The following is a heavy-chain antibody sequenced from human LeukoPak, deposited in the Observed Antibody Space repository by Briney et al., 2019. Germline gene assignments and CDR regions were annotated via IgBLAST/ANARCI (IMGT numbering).Heavy chain of an antibody. CDR1: GFTFSSYA. D-gene: IGHD3-22*01. CDR3: ARAAYDSSGYLTL. V-gene: IGHV3-33*08. CDR2: IWYDGTNK. J-gene: IGHJ4*02. Sequence: GKPLRLSCAASGFTFSSYAMHWVRQASGKGLEWVAVIWYDGTNKYYADSVKGRFTISRDNSKNTLFLQMNILRAEDTAVYYCARAAYDSSGYLTLWGQGTLVAVSS.